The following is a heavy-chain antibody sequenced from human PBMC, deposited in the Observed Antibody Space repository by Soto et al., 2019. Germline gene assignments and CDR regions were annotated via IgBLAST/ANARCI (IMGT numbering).Heavy chain of an antibody. CDR3: ASYPIYGSGRYGMDV. D-gene: IGHD3-10*01. J-gene: IGHJ6*02. Sequence: QVQLVQSGAEVKKPGSSVKVSCKASGGTFSSYTISWVRQAPGQGLEWMGRIIPILGIANYAQKFQGRVTITAEKSTSTAYMELSSLRSEDTAVYYCASYPIYGSGRYGMDVWGQGTTVTVSS. V-gene: IGHV1-69*02. CDR2: IIPILGIA. CDR1: GGTFSSYT.